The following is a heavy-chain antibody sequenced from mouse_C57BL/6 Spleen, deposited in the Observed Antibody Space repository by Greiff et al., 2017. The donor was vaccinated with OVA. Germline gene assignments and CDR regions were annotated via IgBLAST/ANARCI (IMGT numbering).Heavy chain of an antibody. Sequence: VQLKEPGPELVKPGASVKISCKASGYAFSSSWMNWVKQRPGQGLEWIGRIYPGDGDTNYNGKFKGKATLTADKSSSTAYMQLSSLTSEDSAVYFCARADYDGNAYWYFDVWGTGPTVTVSS. V-gene: IGHV1-82*01. CDR2: IYPGDGDT. D-gene: IGHD2-3*01. J-gene: IGHJ1*03. CDR3: ARADYDGNAYWYFDV. CDR1: GYAFSSSW.